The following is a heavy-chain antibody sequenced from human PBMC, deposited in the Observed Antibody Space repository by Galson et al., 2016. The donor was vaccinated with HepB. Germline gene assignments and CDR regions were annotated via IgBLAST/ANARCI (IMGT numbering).Heavy chain of an antibody. J-gene: IGHJ6*02. CDR3: ARGLDATMGGGWHYGMDV. Sequence: SLRLSCAASGFTFSDYWMNWVRQAPGKGLEWVANIRPEGSGKNYVDSLKGRFTISRDNPKKSMYLEMNILRAEDTAVYYCARGLDATMGGGWHYGMDVWGQGTTVTVSS. D-gene: IGHD5-18*01. V-gene: IGHV3-7*01. CDR1: GFTFSDYW. CDR2: IRPEGSGK.